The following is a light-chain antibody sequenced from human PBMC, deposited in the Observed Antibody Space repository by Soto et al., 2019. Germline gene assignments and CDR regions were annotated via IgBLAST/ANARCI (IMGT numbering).Light chain of an antibody. V-gene: IGKV3-20*01. J-gene: IGKJ1*01. CDR2: GAS. CDR1: QSVSSSY. Sequence: EIVLTLSPVTLSLSPGERATLSCSAIQSVSSSYLAWYQQKPGQAPRLLIYGASSRATGIPDRFSGSGSGTDFTLTISRLEPEDFAVYYCQQYGSSPVTFGQGTKV. CDR3: QQYGSSPVT.